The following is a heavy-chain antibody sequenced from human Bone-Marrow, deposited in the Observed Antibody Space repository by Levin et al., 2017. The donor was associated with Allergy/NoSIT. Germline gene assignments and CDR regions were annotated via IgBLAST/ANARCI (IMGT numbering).Heavy chain of an antibody. Sequence: SCVASGFAFRSYEMNWVRQAPGKGLEWVSYISGSSSSIFYADSVQGRFTISRDNDKNSLFLQMNTLRVEDTAVYYCARHDLGIGFDSWGQGILVTVSS. CDR2: ISGSSSSI. V-gene: IGHV3-48*03. CDR3: ARHDLGIGFDS. D-gene: IGHD7-27*01. CDR1: GFAFRSYE. J-gene: IGHJ4*02.